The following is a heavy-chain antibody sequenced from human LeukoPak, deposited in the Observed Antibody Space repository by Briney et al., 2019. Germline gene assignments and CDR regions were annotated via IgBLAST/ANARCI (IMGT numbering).Heavy chain of an antibody. V-gene: IGHV1-8*02. CDR3: ARGPRESTTSDY. CDR1: GYAFTNYD. CDR2: MDPNNGNT. D-gene: IGHD1-14*01. Sequence: ASVKVSCKTSGYAFTNYDINWVRQATGQGLEWMGWMDPNNGNTGYAQKLQGRVTMTRDTSTNTAYMELSSLTSEDTAVYYCARGPRESTTSDYWGQGTLVTVSS. J-gene: IGHJ4*02.